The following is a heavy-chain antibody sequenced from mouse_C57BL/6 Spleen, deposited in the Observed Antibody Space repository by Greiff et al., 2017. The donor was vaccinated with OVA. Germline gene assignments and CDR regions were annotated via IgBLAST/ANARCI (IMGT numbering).Heavy chain of an antibody. V-gene: IGHV1-55*01. D-gene: IGHD3-2*02. CDR3: ARPKTAQASWFAY. CDR2: IYPGSGST. CDR1: GYTFTSYW. Sequence: VQLQQPGAELVKPGASVKMSCKASGYTFTSYWITWVKQRPGQGLAWIGDIYPGSGSTNYNEKFKSKATLTVDTSSSTAYMQLSSLTSEDSAVYYCARPKTAQASWFAYWGQGTLVTVSA. J-gene: IGHJ3*01.